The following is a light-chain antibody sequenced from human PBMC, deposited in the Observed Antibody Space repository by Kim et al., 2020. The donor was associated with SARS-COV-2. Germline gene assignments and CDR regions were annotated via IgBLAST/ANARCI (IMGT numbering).Light chain of an antibody. CDR3: QQRSAWPWT. CDR2: NAS. V-gene: IGKV3-11*01. J-gene: IGKJ1*01. CDR1: QSVTTF. Sequence: SPGQRATLSCRASQSVTTFLAWYQQKPGQAPRLLIYNASKRATGIAPRFSGSGSGTDFTLTISSLEPEDFAVYFCQQRSAWPWTFGQGTKVDIK.